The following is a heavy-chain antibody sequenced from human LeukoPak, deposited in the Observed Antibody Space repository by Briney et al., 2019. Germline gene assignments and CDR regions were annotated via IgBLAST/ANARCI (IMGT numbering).Heavy chain of an antibody. D-gene: IGHD3-10*01. CDR2: ISYDGSNK. Sequence: GRSLRLSCAASGCTFSSYGMHWVRQAPGKGLEWVAVISYDGSNKYYADSVKGRFTISRDNSKNTLYLQMNSLRAEDTAVYYCAKDRHYYGSGSYYFDYWGQGTLVTVSS. CDR1: GCTFSSYG. J-gene: IGHJ4*02. V-gene: IGHV3-30*18. CDR3: AKDRHYYGSGSYYFDY.